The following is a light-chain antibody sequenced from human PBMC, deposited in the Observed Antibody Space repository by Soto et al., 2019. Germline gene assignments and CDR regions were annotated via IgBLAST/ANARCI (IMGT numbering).Light chain of an antibody. V-gene: IGKV3-20*01. CDR1: QSVSSSY. CDR2: GAS. J-gene: IGKJ1*01. Sequence: TLSLSPGERATLSCRASQSVSSSYLAWYQQKPGQAPRLLIYGASSRATGIPDRFSGSGSGTDLTLTISRLEPEDFAAYYCQQYGSSRCPFGQGTNADIK. CDR3: QQYGSSRCP.